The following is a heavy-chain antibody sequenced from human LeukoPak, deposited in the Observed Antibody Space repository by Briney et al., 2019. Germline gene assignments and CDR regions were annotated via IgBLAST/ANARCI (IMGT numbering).Heavy chain of an antibody. CDR3: ARLPMAVTPHVDY. CDR1: GFTFSSYA. V-gene: IGHV3-64*01. D-gene: IGHD2-21*02. CDR2: ISSNGDIT. Sequence: QSGGSLRLSCAASGFTFSSYALHWVRQAPGKGLEYVSSISSNGDITYYANSVKGRFTISRDNSKNTLYLQMGSLRAEDMAVYYCARLPMAVTPHVDYWGQGTLVTVSS. J-gene: IGHJ4*02.